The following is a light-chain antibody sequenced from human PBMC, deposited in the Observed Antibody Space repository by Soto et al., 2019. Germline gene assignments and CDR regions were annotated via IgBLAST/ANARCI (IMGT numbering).Light chain of an antibody. CDR2: GAS. V-gene: IGKV3-20*01. CDR3: QQYGTSPRT. CDR1: QTVSSSY. J-gene: IGKJ1*01. Sequence: EIVLTQSPGILSLSPGERATLSCRASQTVSSSYLAWYQQKPGQAPRLLIYGASSRATGIQDRFSGSGSGTDFTLTISRLEPEHFVVYYCQQYGTSPRTFGQGTKVEIK.